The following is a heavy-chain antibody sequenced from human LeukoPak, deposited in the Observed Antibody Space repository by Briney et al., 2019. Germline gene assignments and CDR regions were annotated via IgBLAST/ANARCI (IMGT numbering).Heavy chain of an antibody. CDR2: IKLDGSEK. CDR3: ARDDGYSSSWYSGAYYYYGMDV. D-gene: IGHD6-13*01. Sequence: GGSLRLSCVASGFTFGKYWMSWVRQAPGKGLEWVANIKLDGSEKNYVDSVKGRFTISRDNAKNSLYLQMNSLRAEDTAVYYCARDDGYSSSWYSGAYYYYGMDVWGQGATVTVSS. CDR1: GFTFGKYW. J-gene: IGHJ6*02. V-gene: IGHV3-7*03.